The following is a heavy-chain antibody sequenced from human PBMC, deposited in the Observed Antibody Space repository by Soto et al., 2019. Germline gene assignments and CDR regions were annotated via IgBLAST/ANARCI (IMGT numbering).Heavy chain of an antibody. D-gene: IGHD5-12*01. CDR1: GFTYSSYG. J-gene: IGHJ6*01. Sequence: PGGSLRLSCAASGFTYSSYGMHLVRQAPGKVLEWVAVISYDGSNKYYANSVKGRSTTSRDNSTHPLYLQMNSLRAEDTAVYYFAKQRLSPLAVDRSGPRYYHYDMGGWGQGPRV. CDR2: ISYDGSNK. V-gene: IGHV3-30*18. CDR3: AKQRLSPLAVDRSGPRYYHYDMGG.